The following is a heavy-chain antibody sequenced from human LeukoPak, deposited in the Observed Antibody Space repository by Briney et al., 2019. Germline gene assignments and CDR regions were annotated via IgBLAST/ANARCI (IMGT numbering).Heavy chain of an antibody. CDR2: INPNSGGT. D-gene: IGHD3-9*01. V-gene: IGHV1-2*02. J-gene: IGHJ4*02. CDR1: GYTFTGYY. CDR3: ASGVGNDWLLPSDYFDY. Sequence: GASVKVSCKASGYTFTGYYMHWVRQAPGQGLEWMGWINPNSGGTNYAQKFQGRVTMTRDTSISTAYMELSRLRSDDTAVYYCASGVGNDWLLPSDYFDYWGQGTLVTVSS.